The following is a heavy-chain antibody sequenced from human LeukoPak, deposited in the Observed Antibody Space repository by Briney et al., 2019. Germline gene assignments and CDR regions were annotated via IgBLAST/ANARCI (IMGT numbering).Heavy chain of an antibody. CDR2: ISSSSSTI. V-gene: IGHV3-48*01. J-gene: IGHJ4*02. Sequence: GGSLRLSCAASGFTFSSYSMNWVHQAPGKGLEWVSYISSSSSTIYYADSVKGRFTISRDTSNNTLYLQMNSLRADDTAVYYCAREGKWLQLRYFDYWGQGTLVTVSS. CDR1: GFTFSSYS. CDR3: AREGKWLQLRYFDY. D-gene: IGHD5-24*01.